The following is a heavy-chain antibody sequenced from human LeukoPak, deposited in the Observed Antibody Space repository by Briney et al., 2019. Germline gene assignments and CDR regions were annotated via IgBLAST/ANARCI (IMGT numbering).Heavy chain of an antibody. J-gene: IGHJ3*02. V-gene: IGHV4-4*07. D-gene: IGHD2-15*01. CDR3: ARGSVLVAFDI. Sequence: PSETLSLTCTVSGGSISSYYWSWIRQPAGKGLEWIGRIYTSGSTNYNPSFKSRVTMSVDTSKNQFSLKLISVTAADTAVYYCARGSVLVAFDIWGQGTMVTVSA. CDR1: GGSISSYY. CDR2: IYTSGST.